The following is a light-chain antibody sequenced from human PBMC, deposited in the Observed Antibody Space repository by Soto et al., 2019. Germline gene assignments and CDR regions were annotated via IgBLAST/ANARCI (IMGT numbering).Light chain of an antibody. V-gene: IGKV4-1*01. J-gene: IGKJ1*01. Sequence: DIVMTQSPDSLAVSLGERATINCKSSQSVLYIPNNKNYLAWYQQKPGQPPKLLIYWASSRESGVPDRFSGSGSGTDFTLTISSLQAEDVAVYYCQQYADTPWTFGQGTKVEIK. CDR1: QSVLYIPNNKNY. CDR3: QQYADTPWT. CDR2: WAS.